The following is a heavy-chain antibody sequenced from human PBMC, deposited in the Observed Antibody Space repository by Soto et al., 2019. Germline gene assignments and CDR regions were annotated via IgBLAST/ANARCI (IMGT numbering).Heavy chain of an antibody. J-gene: IGHJ4*02. CDR3: AKDGPLTLAVAGRFDY. V-gene: IGHV3-30*18. CDR2: ISYDGSNK. D-gene: IGHD6-19*01. Sequence: QVQLVESGGGVVQPGRSLRLSCAASGFTFSSYGMHWVRQAPGKGLEWVAVISYDGSNKYYADSVKCRFTISRDNSKNTLYLQMNSLRAEDTAVYYCAKDGPLTLAVAGRFDYWGQGTLVTVSS. CDR1: GFTFSSYG.